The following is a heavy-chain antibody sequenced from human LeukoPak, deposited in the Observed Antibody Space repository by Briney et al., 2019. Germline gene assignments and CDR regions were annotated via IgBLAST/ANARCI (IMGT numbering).Heavy chain of an antibody. CDR2: INPSGGST. D-gene: IGHD2-21*02. CDR1: GYTFSSHY. J-gene: IGHJ6*03. V-gene: IGHV1-46*01. CDR3: ARDLGDTKDYYYYMDV. Sequence: ASVKVSCKASGYTFSSHYIHWVRQAPGQGPEWMGVINPSGGSTRYAQKFQGRVTMTRDTSTSTVYMELSSLRSEDTAVYYCARDLGDTKDYYYYMDVWGKGTTVTVSS.